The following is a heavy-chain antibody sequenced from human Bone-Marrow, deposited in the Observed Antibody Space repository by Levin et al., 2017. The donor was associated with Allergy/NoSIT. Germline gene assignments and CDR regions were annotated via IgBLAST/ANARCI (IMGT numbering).Heavy chain of an antibody. Sequence: PSETLSLTCTVSGGSVSSGSYYWSWIRQPPGKGLEWIGYIYYSGSTNYNPSLKSRVTISVDTSKNQFSLKLSSVTAADTAVYYCARAGNWNYRNAFDIWGQGTMVTVSS. J-gene: IGHJ3*02. D-gene: IGHD1-7*01. V-gene: IGHV4-61*01. CDR3: ARAGNWNYRNAFDI. CDR2: IYYSGST. CDR1: GGSVSSGSYY.